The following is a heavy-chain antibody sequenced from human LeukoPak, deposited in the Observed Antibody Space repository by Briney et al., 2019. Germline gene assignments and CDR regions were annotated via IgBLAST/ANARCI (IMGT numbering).Heavy chain of an antibody. CDR3: ARGGSSSSSPFYYYYYMDV. Sequence: SETLSLTCAVYGGSFSGYYWSWIRQPPGKGLEWIGEINHSGSTNYNPSLKSRVTISVDTSKNQFSLKLSSVTAADTAIYYCARGGSSSSSPFYYYYYMDVWGKGTTVTVSS. J-gene: IGHJ6*03. CDR1: GGSFSGYY. CDR2: INHSGST. V-gene: IGHV4-34*01. D-gene: IGHD6-6*01.